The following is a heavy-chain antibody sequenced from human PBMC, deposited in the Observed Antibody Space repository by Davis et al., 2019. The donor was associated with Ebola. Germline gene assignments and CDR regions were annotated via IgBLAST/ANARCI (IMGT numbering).Heavy chain of an antibody. CDR1: GGSIGSYY. J-gene: IGHJ4*02. CDR3: ARGWGATEIDY. CDR2: IYYSGST. D-gene: IGHD1-26*01. V-gene: IGHV4-39*01. Sequence: SETLSLTCTVSGGSIGSYYWGWIRQPPGKGLEWIGSIYYSGSTYYNPSLKSRVTISVDTSKNQFSLKLSSVTAADTAVYYCARGWGATEIDYWGQGTLVTVSS.